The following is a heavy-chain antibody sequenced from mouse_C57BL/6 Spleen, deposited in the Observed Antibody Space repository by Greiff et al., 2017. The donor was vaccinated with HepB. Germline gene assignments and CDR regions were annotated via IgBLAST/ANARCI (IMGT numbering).Heavy chain of an antibody. CDR3: ARSGITTVVQYYYAMDY. CDR2: IYPGSGST. V-gene: IGHV1-55*01. D-gene: IGHD1-1*01. Sequence: QVQLKQPGAELVKPGASVKMSCKASGYTFTSYWITWVKQRPGQGLEWIGDIYPGSGSTNYNEKFKSKATLTVDTSSSTAYMQLSSLTSEDSAVYYCARSGITTVVQYYYAMDYWGQGTSVTVSS. J-gene: IGHJ4*01. CDR1: GYTFTSYW.